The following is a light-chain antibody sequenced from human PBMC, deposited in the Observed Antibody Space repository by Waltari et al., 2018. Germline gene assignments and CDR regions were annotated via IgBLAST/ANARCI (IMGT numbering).Light chain of an antibody. CDR2: GAY. CDR1: QSVSNN. J-gene: IGKJ4*01. V-gene: IGKV3-15*01. Sequence: EIVMTQSPATLSVSPGERATLSCRASQSVSNNLAWYQQNPGQAPRLLIYGAYTRATGISARFSGSGSGTDFTLTINSLQSEDFAVYYCQQYYGTPCTFGGGTKVEMK. CDR3: QQYYGTPCT.